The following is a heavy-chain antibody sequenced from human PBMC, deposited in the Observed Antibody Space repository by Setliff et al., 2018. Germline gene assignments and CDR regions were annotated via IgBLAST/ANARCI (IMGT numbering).Heavy chain of an antibody. Sequence: GESLKISCAASGFMFSSYSMNWVRQVPGKGLEWLSSISGRSSRIYYAGSVRGRFIISRDNAKNSLYLQLTSLRAEDTAVYYCVREYSSGWYYFDYWGQGTLVTVSS. CDR1: GFMFSSYS. J-gene: IGHJ4*02. CDR2: ISGRSSRI. D-gene: IGHD6-19*01. V-gene: IGHV3-21*01. CDR3: VREYSSGWYYFDY.